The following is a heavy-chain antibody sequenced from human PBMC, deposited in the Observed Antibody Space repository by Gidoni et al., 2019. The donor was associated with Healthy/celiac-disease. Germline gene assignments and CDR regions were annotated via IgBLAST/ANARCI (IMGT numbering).Heavy chain of an antibody. CDR1: GFTVSSNY. Sequence: EVQLVESGGGLIQPGGSLRLSCAASGFTVSSNYMSWVRQAPGKGLEWVSVIYSGGSTYYADSVKGRFTISRDNSKNTLYLQMNSLRAEDTAVYYCARGPQWLTPEVEYYLDYWGQGTLVTVSS. CDR2: IYSGGST. V-gene: IGHV3-53*01. CDR3: ARGPQWLTPEVEYYLDY. J-gene: IGHJ4*02. D-gene: IGHD6-19*01.